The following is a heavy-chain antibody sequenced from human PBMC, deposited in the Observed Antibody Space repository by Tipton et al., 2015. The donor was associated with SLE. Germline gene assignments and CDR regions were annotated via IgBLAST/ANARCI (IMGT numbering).Heavy chain of an antibody. CDR3: AKDENSSGFDC. CDR1: GFIFSNYA. D-gene: IGHD6-6*01. Sequence: SLRLSCAASGFIFSNYARSWVRQAPGKGLEWVSSISTSGGGTYYAASVKGRFTISRDNSKNTLYLQMNSLRGEDTAVYYCAKDENSSGFDCWGQGTLVTVSS. CDR2: ISTSGGGT. V-gene: IGHV3-23*01. J-gene: IGHJ4*02.